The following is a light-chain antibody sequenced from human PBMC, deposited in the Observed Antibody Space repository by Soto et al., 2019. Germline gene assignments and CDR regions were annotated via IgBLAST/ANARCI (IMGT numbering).Light chain of an antibody. CDR1: SSDVGDYNY. CDR2: DVS. V-gene: IGLV2-14*01. Sequence: QSVLTQPAAVSGSPGQSITISCTGTSSDVGDYNYVSWYQQHPGKAPKFMIYDVSNRPSGVSNRFSGSKSVNTASLTNSGREAEEEADYDCSSYTSSSTYVFGTGTKVTVL. CDR3: SSYTSSSTYV. J-gene: IGLJ1*01.